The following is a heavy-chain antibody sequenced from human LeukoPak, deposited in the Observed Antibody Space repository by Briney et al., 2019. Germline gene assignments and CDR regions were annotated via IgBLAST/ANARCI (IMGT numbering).Heavy chain of an antibody. D-gene: IGHD1-1*01. V-gene: IGHV4-61*02. Sequence: SETLSLTCTVSGGSISSGGYYWSWIRQPAGKGLEWIGRIYTSGSTNYNPSLKSRVTISGDTSKNQFSLRLSSVTAADTAVYYCARGDSETGTSFSPWGQGTLVTVSS. CDR1: GGSISSGGYY. CDR2: IYTSGST. CDR3: ARGDSETGTSFSP. J-gene: IGHJ5*02.